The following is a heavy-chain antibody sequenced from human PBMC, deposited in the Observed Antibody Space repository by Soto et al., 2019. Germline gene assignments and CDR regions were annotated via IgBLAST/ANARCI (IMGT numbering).Heavy chain of an antibody. CDR2: IYYSGST. Sequence: PSETLSLPCTVSGGSISSYYWSWIRQPPGKGLEWIGYIYYSGSTNYNPSLKSRVTISVDTSKNQFSLKLSSVTAADTAVYYCARAARPTIYDYWGQGTLVTVSS. V-gene: IGHV4-59*01. CDR3: ARAARPTIYDY. CDR1: GGSISSYY. D-gene: IGHD2-21*01. J-gene: IGHJ4*02.